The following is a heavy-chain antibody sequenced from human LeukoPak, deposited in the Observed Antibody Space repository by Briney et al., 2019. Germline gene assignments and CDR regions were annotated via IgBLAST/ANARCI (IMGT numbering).Heavy chain of an antibody. CDR2: MNPNSGDT. D-gene: IGHD3-10*02. CDR1: GYTFSSYD. CDR3: ARTEGNYVSE. V-gene: IGHV1-8*01. J-gene: IGHJ4*02. Sequence: ASVKVSCKASGYTFSSYDINWVRQASGQGLEWMGWMNPNSGDTGYAQKFQGRVSMTRNTSINTAYMELSSLGSEDTAVYYCARTEGNYVSEWGQGTLVTVSS.